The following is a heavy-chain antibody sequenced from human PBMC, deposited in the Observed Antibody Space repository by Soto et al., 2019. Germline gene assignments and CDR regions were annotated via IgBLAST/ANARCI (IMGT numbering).Heavy chain of an antibody. V-gene: IGHV1-69*01. D-gene: IGHD6-13*01. J-gene: IGHJ6*02. CDR3: ARVRIAGIAVAGTYYYYGMDV. CDR1: GGTFSSYA. Sequence: QVQLVQSGAEVKKPGSSVKVSCKASGGTFSSYAISWVRQAPGQGLEWMGGIIPIFGTANYAQKFQGRVTITADESTSTAYMELSSLRSEDTAVYYCARVRIAGIAVAGTYYYYGMDVWGQGTTVTVSS. CDR2: IIPIFGTA.